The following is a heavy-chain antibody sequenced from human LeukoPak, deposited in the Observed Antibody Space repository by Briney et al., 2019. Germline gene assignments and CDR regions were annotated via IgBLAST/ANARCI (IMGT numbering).Heavy chain of an antibody. CDR1: GFTFSSYG. CDR3: ARRIVGATSGGDY. CDR2: IKQDGSEK. V-gene: IGHV3-7*01. J-gene: IGHJ4*02. D-gene: IGHD1-26*01. Sequence: GGSLRLSCAASGFTFSSYGMHWVRQAPGKGLELVANIKQDGSEKYYVDSVQGRFTISRDNAKNSLYLQMNSLRVEDTAVYYCARRIVGATSGGDYWGQGTLVTVSS.